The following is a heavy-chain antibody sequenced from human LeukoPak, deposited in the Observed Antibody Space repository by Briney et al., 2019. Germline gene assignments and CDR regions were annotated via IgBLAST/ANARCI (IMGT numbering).Heavy chain of an antibody. D-gene: IGHD2-2*01. CDR2: ISSSSSYI. J-gene: IGHJ6*03. V-gene: IGHV3-21*01. CDR3: ARDQEDIVVVPAASAKYYYYYYMDV. CDR1: GFTFSSYS. Sequence: GGSLRLSCAASGFTFSSYSMNWVRQAPGKGLEWVSSISSSSSYIYYADSVKGRFTISRDSAKNSLYLQMNSLRAEDTAVYYCARDQEDIVVVPAASAKYYYYYYMDVWGKGTTVTISS.